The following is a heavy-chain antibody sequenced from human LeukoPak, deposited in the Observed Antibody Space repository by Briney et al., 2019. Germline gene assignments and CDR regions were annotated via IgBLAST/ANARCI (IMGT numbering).Heavy chain of an antibody. V-gene: IGHV4-59*01. CDR3: ARAGIGEIRPFDY. CDR2: IHNSGTS. J-gene: IGHJ4*02. D-gene: IGHD3-10*01. CDR1: DDSISDYY. Sequence: SETLSLTCTVSDDSISDYYRGWIRQPPGKGLEWIGYIHNSGTSTYNLSLKSRVTISADTSKNQFSLKLNSMTTADTAVYYCARAGIGEIRPFDYWGQGTLVTVSS.